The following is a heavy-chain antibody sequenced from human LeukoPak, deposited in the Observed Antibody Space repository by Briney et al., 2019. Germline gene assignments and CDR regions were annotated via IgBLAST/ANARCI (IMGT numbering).Heavy chain of an antibody. Sequence: PLASVKVSCKASGYTFTSYDINWVRQAPGQGLEWMGWMNPNSGNTGYAQKFQGRVTMTRNTSISTAYMELSSLRSEDTAVYYCATRGWFGELVAFDIWGQGTMATVSS. D-gene: IGHD3-10*01. J-gene: IGHJ3*02. CDR2: MNPNSGNT. CDR1: GYTFTSYD. CDR3: ATRGWFGELVAFDI. V-gene: IGHV1-8*01.